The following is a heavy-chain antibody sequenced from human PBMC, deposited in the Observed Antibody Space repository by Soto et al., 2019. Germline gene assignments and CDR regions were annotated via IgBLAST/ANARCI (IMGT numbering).Heavy chain of an antibody. CDR3: ARFDYGDLYYYGMDV. V-gene: IGHV1-18*04. J-gene: IGHJ6*02. CDR1: GYTFTSYG. D-gene: IGHD4-17*01. CDR2: ISAYNGNT. Sequence: GXAVKVSCNASGYTFTSYGIIWVRQAPGQGLEWMGWISAYNGNTNYAQKLQGRVTMTTDTSTSTAYMELRSLRSDDTAVYYCARFDYGDLYYYGMDVWGQGTTVTVPS.